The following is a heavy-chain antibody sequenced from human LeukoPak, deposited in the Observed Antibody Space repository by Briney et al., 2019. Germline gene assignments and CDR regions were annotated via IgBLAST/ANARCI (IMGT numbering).Heavy chain of an antibody. CDR2: MNPNSGNT. CDR1: GYTFITYE. Sequence: ASVKVSCKASGYTFITYEINWVRQATGQGLEWMGWMNPNSGNTGYAQKFQGRVTMTRNTSISTAYMELSSLRSEDTAVYYCATGRIAVAAYWGQGTLVTVSS. V-gene: IGHV1-8*01. D-gene: IGHD6-19*01. CDR3: ATGRIAVAAY. J-gene: IGHJ4*02.